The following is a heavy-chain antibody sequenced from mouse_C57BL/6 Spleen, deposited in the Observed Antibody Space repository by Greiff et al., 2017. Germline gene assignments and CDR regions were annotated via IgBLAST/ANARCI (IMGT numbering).Heavy chain of an antibody. D-gene: IGHD3-2*02. CDR3: TRWGGDSSGYNAMDY. CDR1: GYTFTDYE. V-gene: IGHV1-15*01. CDR2: IDPETGGP. Sequence: QVQLQQSGAELVRPGASVTLSCKASGYTFTDYEMHWVKQTPVHGLEWIGAIDPETGGPAYNQKFKGKAILTADKSSSTAYMELRSLASEDSAVYYCTRWGGDSSGYNAMDYWGQGTSVTVAS. J-gene: IGHJ4*01.